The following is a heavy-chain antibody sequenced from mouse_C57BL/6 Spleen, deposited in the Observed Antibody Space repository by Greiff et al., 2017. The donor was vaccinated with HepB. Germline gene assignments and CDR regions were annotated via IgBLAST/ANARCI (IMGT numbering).Heavy chain of an antibody. CDR1: GFTFSDYG. CDR2: ISSGSSTI. V-gene: IGHV5-17*01. Sequence: EVKLMESGGGLVKPGGSLKLSCAASGFTFSDYGMHWVRQAPEKGLEWVAYISSGSSTIYYADTVKGRFTITRVNAKNTLFLQMTSLRSEDTAVYYCARDIYVGYYYYAMDYWGQGTSVTVSS. CDR3: ARDIYVGYYYYAMDY. J-gene: IGHJ4*01. D-gene: IGHD2-3*01.